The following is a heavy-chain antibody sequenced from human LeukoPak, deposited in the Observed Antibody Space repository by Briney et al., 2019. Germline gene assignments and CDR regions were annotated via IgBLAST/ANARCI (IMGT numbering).Heavy chain of an antibody. Sequence: VKVSCKASGYTFTDYYIHWVGQAPGHGLEGRGWVNPHSGGTNFAQGFRGKVTMTRDTSVTTASLEVNSLQSDDTAIYYCARSDNRYDSRLLFNRGQGTQITVSS. CDR2: VNPHSGGT. CDR1: GYTFTDYY. CDR3: ARSDNRYDSRLLFN. D-gene: IGHD3-22*01. V-gene: IGHV1-2*02. J-gene: IGHJ4*02.